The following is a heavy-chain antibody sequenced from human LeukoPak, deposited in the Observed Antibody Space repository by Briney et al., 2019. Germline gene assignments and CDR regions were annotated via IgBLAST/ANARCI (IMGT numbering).Heavy chain of an antibody. J-gene: IGHJ6*03. Sequence: PGGSLRLSCAASGFTFSSYAMSWVRQAPGKGLEWLSHIKGRGPTTYYADSVRGRFTISRDNAKNSLFLQMNSLRVDDTAIYYCARAGEMRYMDVWGKGTAVAVSS. D-gene: IGHD5-24*01. CDR1: GFTFSSYA. CDR3: ARAGEMRYMDV. V-gene: IGHV3-48*04. CDR2: IKGRGPTT.